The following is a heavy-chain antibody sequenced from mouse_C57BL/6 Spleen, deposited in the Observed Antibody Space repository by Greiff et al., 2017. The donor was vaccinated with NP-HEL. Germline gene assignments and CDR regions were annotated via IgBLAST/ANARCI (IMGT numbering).Heavy chain of an antibody. CDR2: IYPSDSET. V-gene: IGHV1-61*01. CDR1: GYTFTSYW. Sequence: VQLQQPGAELVRPGSSVKLSCKASGYTFTSYWMDWVKQRPGQGLEWIGNIYPSDSETHYNQKFKDKATLTVDKSSSTAYMQLSSLTSEDSAVYYCAREGEYPPFYYAMDYWGQGTSVTVSS. CDR3: AREGEYPPFYYAMDY. J-gene: IGHJ4*01. D-gene: IGHD5-2*01.